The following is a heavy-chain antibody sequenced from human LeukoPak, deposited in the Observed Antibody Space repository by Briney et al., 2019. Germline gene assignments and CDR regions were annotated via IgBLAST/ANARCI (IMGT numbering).Heavy chain of an antibody. CDR1: GGSFSGYY. V-gene: IGHV4-34*01. CDR3: ARRRTYYYGSGTTGYYYYYMDV. J-gene: IGHJ6*03. Sequence: SETLSLTCAVYGGSFSGYYWSWIRQPPGKGLEWIGEINHSGSTNYNPSLKSRVTISVDTSKNQFSLKLSSVTAADTAVYYCARRRTYYYGSGTTGYYYYYMDVWGKGTTVTVSS. CDR2: INHSGST. D-gene: IGHD3-10*01.